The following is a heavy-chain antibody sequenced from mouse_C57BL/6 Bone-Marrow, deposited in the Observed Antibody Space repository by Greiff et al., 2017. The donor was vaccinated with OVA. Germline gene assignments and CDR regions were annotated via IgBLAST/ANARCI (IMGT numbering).Heavy chain of an antibody. J-gene: IGHJ4*01. CDR3: GRGYYFFRDY. CDR1: GYTFTSYW. V-gene: IGHV1-55*01. Sequence: QVHVKQPGAELVKPGASVKMSCKASGYTFTSYWITWVKQRPGQGLEWIGDIYPGSGSTNYNEKFKSKATLTVDTSSSTAYMQLSSLTSEDSAVYYCGRGYYFFRDYWGQGTSVTVSS. D-gene: IGHD2-3*01. CDR2: IYPGSGST.